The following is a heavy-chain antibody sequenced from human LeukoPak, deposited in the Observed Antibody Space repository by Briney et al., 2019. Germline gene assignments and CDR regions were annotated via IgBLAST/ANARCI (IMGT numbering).Heavy chain of an antibody. J-gene: IGHJ4*02. D-gene: IGHD1-26*01. V-gene: IGHV3-23*01. CDR3: AKDRAWDLSFVSYYFDS. Sequence: PGGSLRLSCAASGFTFSSYAMSWVRQAPGKGLEWVSAISGSGGSTYYADSVKGRFTISRDNSKNTLYLQMNSLRAEDTAVYYCAKDRAWDLSFVSYYFDSWGQGTLVTVSS. CDR1: GFTFSSYA. CDR2: ISGSGGST.